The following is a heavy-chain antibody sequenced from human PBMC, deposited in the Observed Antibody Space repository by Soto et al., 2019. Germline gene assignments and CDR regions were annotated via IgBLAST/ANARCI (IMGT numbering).Heavy chain of an antibody. CDR1: GFTFSSYA. Sequence: QVQLVESGGGVVQPGRSLRLSCAASGFTFSSYAMHWVRQAPGKGLEWVAVISHDGSNKYYADSVKGRLTISRDNSKNKLYLQMNSLRAEDTAVYYCAALGGSGSTFDYWGQGTLVTVSS. V-gene: IGHV3-30-3*01. D-gene: IGHD3-10*01. J-gene: IGHJ4*02. CDR3: AALGGSGSTFDY. CDR2: ISHDGSNK.